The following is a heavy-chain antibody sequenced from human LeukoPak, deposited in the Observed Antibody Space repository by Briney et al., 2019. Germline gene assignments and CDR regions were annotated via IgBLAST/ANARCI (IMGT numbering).Heavy chain of an antibody. CDR1: GASIRSNY. V-gene: IGHV4-4*07. CDR3: ATGGYGY. CDR2: IYVSGST. D-gene: IGHD5-12*01. J-gene: IGHJ4*02. Sequence: SKTLSLTCTVPGASIRSNYWGWIGQRAGKGLEWIWRIYVSGSTNYNPSLKSRVAMSVDTSKNQFSLTLNPVTAADTAIYYCATGGYGYWGQGTLVTVSS.